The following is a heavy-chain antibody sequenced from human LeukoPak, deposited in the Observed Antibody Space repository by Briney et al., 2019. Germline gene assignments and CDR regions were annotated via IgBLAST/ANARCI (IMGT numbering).Heavy chain of an antibody. CDR1: GGSISSYY. CDR2: IYYSGST. J-gene: IGHJ4*02. CDR3: ARVMAAASYYFDY. V-gene: IGHV4-59*01. D-gene: IGHD2-15*01. Sequence: SETLSLTCTVSGGSISSYYWSWIRQPPGKGLEWIGYIYYSGSTNYNPSLKSRVTISVDTSNNQFSLKLSSVTAADTAVYYCARVMAAASYYFDYWGQGTLVTVSS.